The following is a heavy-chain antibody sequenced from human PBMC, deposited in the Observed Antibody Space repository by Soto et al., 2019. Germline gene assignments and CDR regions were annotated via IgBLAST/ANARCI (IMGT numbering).Heavy chain of an antibody. V-gene: IGHV3-23*01. Sequence: EAHFLESGGGLVQPGGSLRLSCAASGLAFSNYAISWVRQAPGKGLEWVSGLSGSGTMRYYADSVRGRFIISRDNAKNTLFLQMDNLRVEDSAVYYCAKEAEENENVPIPGDNWGQGTPVTVSS. CDR1: GLAFSNYA. CDR3: AKEAEENENVPIPGDN. J-gene: IGHJ4*02. D-gene: IGHD1-1*01. CDR2: LSGSGTMR.